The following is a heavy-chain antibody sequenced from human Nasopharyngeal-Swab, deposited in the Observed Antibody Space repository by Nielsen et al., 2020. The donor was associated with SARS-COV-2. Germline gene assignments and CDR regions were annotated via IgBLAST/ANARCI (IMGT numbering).Heavy chain of an antibody. V-gene: IGHV3-23*01. CDR3: AKDRGEYAYIWGSYRGGFDY. CDR2: IGGSGGGT. J-gene: IGHJ4*02. D-gene: IGHD3-16*01. Sequence: WIRQPPGKGPEWVSTIGGSGGGTYYADSVKGRFTISRDNSKNTLYLQMNRQRAEDTAVYYCAKDRGEYAYIWGSYRGGFDYWGQGTLVTVSS.